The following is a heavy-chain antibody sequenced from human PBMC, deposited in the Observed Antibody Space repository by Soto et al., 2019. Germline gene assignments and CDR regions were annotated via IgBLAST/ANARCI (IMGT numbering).Heavy chain of an antibody. V-gene: IGHV1-69*13. D-gene: IGHD3-16*01. CDR3: ARDLGLYVGTGMITDCYGMDV. CDR1: GYIFTSYG. CDR2: VMSHFRTV. Sequence: SLKAPCKASGYIFTSYGSSWVRQAPGQGPEWMGGVMSHFRTVSYAQKFQGRVTMIADESTSSAYMELRGLRSDDTAVCYCARDLGLYVGTGMITDCYGMDVWGRGTAVPVSS. J-gene: IGHJ6*02.